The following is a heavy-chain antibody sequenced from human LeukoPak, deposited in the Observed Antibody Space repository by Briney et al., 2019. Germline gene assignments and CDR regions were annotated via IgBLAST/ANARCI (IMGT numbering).Heavy chain of an antibody. Sequence: ASVKVACKASGYTFTGYYMHWVRQAPGQGLEWMGWINPNSGGTNYAQKFQGRVTMTRDTSISTAYMELSRLRSDDTAVYYCARGDYGDEGYYFDYWGQGTLVTVSS. V-gene: IGHV1-2*02. CDR3: ARGDYGDEGYYFDY. D-gene: IGHD4-17*01. CDR1: GYTFTGYY. J-gene: IGHJ4*02. CDR2: INPNSGGT.